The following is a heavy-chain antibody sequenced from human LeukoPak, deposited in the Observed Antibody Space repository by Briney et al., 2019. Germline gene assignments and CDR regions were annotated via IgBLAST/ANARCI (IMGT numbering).Heavy chain of an antibody. CDR3: ARGGQYDFWSGYYPFDYYYYGMDV. CDR1: GFTFSRYW. CDR2: IKQDGSEK. J-gene: IGHJ6*02. V-gene: IGHV3-7*03. Sequence: GGSLRLSCAASGFTFSRYWMSWVRQAPGKGLEWVANIKQDGSEKYYVDSVKGRFTISRDNAKNSLYLQMNSLRAEDTAVYYCARGGQYDFWSGYYPFDYYYYGMDVWGQGTTVTVSS. D-gene: IGHD3-3*01.